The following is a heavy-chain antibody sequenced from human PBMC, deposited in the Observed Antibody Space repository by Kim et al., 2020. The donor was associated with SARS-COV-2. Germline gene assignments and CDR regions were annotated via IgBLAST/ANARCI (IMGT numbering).Heavy chain of an antibody. D-gene: IGHD2-15*01. V-gene: IGHV6-1*01. CDR2: TYYRSKWYN. CDR1: GDSVSSNSAA. Sequence: SQTLSLTCAISGDSVSSNSAAWNWIRQSPSRGLEWLGRTYYRSKWYNDYAVSVKSRITINPDTSKNQFSLQLNSVTPEDTAVYYCAREGLVVVVAATNPYSYYYGMDVWGQGTTVTVSS. J-gene: IGHJ6*02. CDR3: AREGLVVVVAATNPYSYYYGMDV.